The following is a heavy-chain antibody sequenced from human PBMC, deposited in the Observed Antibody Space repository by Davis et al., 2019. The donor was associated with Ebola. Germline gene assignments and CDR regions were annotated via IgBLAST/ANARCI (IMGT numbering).Heavy chain of an antibody. J-gene: IGHJ6*02. CDR3: ARDAYYDFWSGYYTDYYYGMDV. Sequence: SETLSLTCAVSGGSISSSNWWSWVRQPPGKGLEWIGEIYHSGSTNYNPSLKSRVTISVDKSKNQFSLKLSSVTAADTAVYYCARDAYYDFWSGYYTDYYYGMDVWGQGTTVTVSS. V-gene: IGHV4-4*02. CDR1: GGSISSSNW. D-gene: IGHD3-3*01. CDR2: IYHSGST.